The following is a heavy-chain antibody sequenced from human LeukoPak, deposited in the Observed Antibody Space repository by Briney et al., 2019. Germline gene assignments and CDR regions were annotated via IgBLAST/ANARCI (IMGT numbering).Heavy chain of an antibody. Sequence: PGGSLRLSCAASGFTFSSYAMSWVQQAPGKGLEWVSAISGSGGSTYYADSVKGRFTISKDNYKKTPHMQRKRQRAEETGVYYCAXDXGSXCLGRRRXYXDYWGQXXXVTV. J-gene: IGHJ4*02. CDR1: GFTFSSYA. CDR2: ISGSGGST. D-gene: IGHD6-19*01. CDR3: AXDXGSXCLGRRRXYXDY. V-gene: IGHV3-23*01.